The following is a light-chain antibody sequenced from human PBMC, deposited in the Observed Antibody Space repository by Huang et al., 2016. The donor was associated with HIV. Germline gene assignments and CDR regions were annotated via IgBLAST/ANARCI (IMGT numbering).Light chain of an antibody. J-gene: IGKJ4*01. CDR1: QSISVY. CDR3: QQSSSTPLT. V-gene: IGKV1-39*01. Sequence: DIQMTQSPSSLSASVGDRVTITCRASQSISVYLNWYQQKPCKAPKLLIYAASSLQRGVPSRFSGRGSGTDFTLTISSLQPEDFATYYCQQSSSTPLTFGGGTKVEI. CDR2: AAS.